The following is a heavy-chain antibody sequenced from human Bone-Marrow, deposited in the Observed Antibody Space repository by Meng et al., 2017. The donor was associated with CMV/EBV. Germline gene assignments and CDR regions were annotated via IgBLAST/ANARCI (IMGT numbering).Heavy chain of an antibody. D-gene: IGHD2-2*01. J-gene: IGHJ6*02. CDR3: ARDQWVVRPAAIDGMDV. Sequence: ASVKVSCKASGYTFTGYYMHWVRQAPGQGLEWMGWINPNSGGTNYAQKFQGRVTMTRDTSISTAYMELSRLRSDDTAVYYCARDQWVVRPAAIDGMDVWGQGTTVTVSS. V-gene: IGHV1-2*02. CDR2: INPNSGGT. CDR1: GYTFTGYY.